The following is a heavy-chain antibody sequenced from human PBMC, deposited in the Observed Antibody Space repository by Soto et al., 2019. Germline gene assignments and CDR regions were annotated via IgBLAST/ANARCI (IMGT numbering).Heavy chain of an antibody. Sequence: PLEILSLTCTVSGGSISGYYWSWIRQPPGKRLEWIGYINYSGSTNYNPSLKSRVTISVDTSKKQFSLKLGSVTAADTAVYYCARYFDWPSAFDIWGQGTMVTVSS. V-gene: IGHV4-59*01. D-gene: IGHD3-9*01. J-gene: IGHJ3*02. CDR2: INYSGST. CDR1: GGSISGYY. CDR3: ARYFDWPSAFDI.